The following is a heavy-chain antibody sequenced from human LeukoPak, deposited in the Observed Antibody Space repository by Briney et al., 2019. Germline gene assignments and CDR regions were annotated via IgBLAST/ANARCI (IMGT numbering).Heavy chain of an antibody. Sequence: SETLSLTCTVSGGSITSSSYYWGWIRQPPGKGLEWIGSIYYSGSPYYNPSLKSRVTISLDTPKKQFSLKLSSVTAADTAVYYCARDILATSIAAPYYWGQGTLVTVSS. CDR2: IYYSGSP. D-gene: IGHD6-13*01. CDR1: GGSITSSSYY. J-gene: IGHJ4*02. V-gene: IGHV4-39*07. CDR3: ARDILATSIAAPYY.